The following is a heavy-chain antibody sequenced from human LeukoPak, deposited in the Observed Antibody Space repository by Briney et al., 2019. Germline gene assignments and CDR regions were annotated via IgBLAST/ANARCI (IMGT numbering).Heavy chain of an antibody. CDR3: ARGALYRYSNYDY. Sequence: SVKVSCKASGGTFSSYAISWVRQAPGQGLEWMGRIIPILGIANYAQKFQGRVTITADKSTSTAYMELSSLRSEDTAVYYCARGALYRYSNYDYWGQGTLVTVSS. J-gene: IGHJ4*02. CDR1: GGTFSSYA. CDR2: IIPILGIA. V-gene: IGHV1-69*04. D-gene: IGHD4-11*01.